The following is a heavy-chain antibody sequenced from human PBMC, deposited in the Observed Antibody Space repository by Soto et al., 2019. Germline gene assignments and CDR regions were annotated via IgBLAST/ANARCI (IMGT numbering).Heavy chain of an antibody. D-gene: IGHD5-18*01. J-gene: IGHJ6*02. CDR2: TYYRSKWYN. CDR1: GDSVSSNSAA. V-gene: IGHV6-1*01. Sequence: SQTLSLTCAISGDSVSSNSAAWNWIRQSPSRGLEWLGRTYYRSKWYNDYAVSVKSRITINPDTSKNQFSLQLNSVTPEDTAVYYCARRDTAMDAKYSAMDVCDQGTTVTLSS. CDR3: ARRDTAMDAKYSAMDV.